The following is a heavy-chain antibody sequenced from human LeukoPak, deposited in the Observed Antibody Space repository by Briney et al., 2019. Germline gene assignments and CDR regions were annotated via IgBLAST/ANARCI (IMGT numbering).Heavy chain of an antibody. CDR1: GFTFSSYG. J-gene: IGHJ4*02. V-gene: IGHV3-33*01. CDR2: IWYDGSNK. D-gene: IGHD6-13*01. CDR3: ARDGKAAAGIDY. Sequence: PGRSLRLSCAASGFTFSSYGMHWVRQAPGKGLEWVAVIWYDGSNKYYADSVKGRFTISRDNSKNTLYLQMNSLRAEDTAVYYCARDGKAAAGIDYWGQGTLVTVSS.